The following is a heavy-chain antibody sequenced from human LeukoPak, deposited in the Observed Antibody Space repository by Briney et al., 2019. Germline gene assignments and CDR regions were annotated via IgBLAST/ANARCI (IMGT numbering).Heavy chain of an antibody. CDR1: GYTFTGYY. CDR3: ARETVAGHYYYYYMDV. Sequence: ASVKVSCKASGYTFTGYYMHWVRQAPGQGLEWMGWINPNSGGTNYAQKFQGRVTMTRDTSISTAYMELRSLRSDDTAVYYCARETVAGHYYYYYMDVWGKGTTVTVSS. D-gene: IGHD6-19*01. V-gene: IGHV1-2*02. J-gene: IGHJ6*03. CDR2: INPNSGGT.